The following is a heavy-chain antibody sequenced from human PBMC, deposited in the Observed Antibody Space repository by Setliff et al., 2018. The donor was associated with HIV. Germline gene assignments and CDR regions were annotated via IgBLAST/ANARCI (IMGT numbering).Heavy chain of an antibody. CDR1: GYSISTAYY. CDR2: VYHSGTT. J-gene: IGHJ4*02. V-gene: IGHV4-38-2*01. D-gene: IGHD3-3*01. Sequence: SETLSLTCAVSGYSISTAYYWGWIRQPPGKGLEWIGSVYHSGTTYYYPSLKSRVTISVDMSNNQFSLKVTSVTAADTAVYYCMRGRSITIFGVAYFDFWGQGTQVTVSS. CDR3: MRGRSITIFGVAYFDF.